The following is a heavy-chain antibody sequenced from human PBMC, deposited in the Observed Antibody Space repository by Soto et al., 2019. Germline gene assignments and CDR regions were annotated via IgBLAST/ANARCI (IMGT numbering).Heavy chain of an antibody. V-gene: IGHV6-1*01. CDR1: GDSVSSNNAA. J-gene: IGHJ3*02. CDR3: ARAPIVVVPAATLFGAFDI. Sequence: SQTLSLTCAVSGDSVSSNNAAWSWIRQSPSRGLEWLGRTYYRSQWYNDYAGFVKSRIVFSADTSKNQFSLQLNSVTPEDTAVYYCARAPIVVVPAATLFGAFDIWGQGTMVTVSS. D-gene: IGHD2-2*01. CDR2: TYYRSQWYN.